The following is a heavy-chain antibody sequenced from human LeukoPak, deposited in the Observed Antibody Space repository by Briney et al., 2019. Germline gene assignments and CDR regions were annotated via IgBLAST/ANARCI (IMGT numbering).Heavy chain of an antibody. CDR1: GGTFSSYA. V-gene: IGHV1-69*05. Sequence: SVKVSCKASGGTFSSYAISWVRQAPGQGLEWMGGTIPIFGTANYAQKFQGRVTITTDESTSTAYMELSSLRSEDTAVYYCARGYYYDSSGRNWFDPWGQGTLVTVSS. J-gene: IGHJ5*02. D-gene: IGHD3-22*01. CDR3: ARGYYYDSSGRNWFDP. CDR2: TIPIFGTA.